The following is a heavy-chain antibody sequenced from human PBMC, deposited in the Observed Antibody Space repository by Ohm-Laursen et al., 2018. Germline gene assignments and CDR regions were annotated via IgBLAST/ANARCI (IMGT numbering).Heavy chain of an antibody. V-gene: IGHV3-66*01. CDR2: IYSGGST. J-gene: IGHJ4*02. Sequence: SLRLSCAASGFTVSTDYMSWVRQAPGKGLEWVSVIYSGGSTYYADSVMGRFTMSRDNSKNTLYLQMNSLRAEDTAAYFCARGYYFDSSDSNWGQGTLVTVSS. CDR3: ARGYYFDSSDSN. CDR1: GFTVSTDY. D-gene: IGHD3-22*01.